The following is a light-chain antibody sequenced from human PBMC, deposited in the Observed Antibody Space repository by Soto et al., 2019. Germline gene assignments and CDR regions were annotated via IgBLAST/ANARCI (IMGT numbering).Light chain of an antibody. CDR3: QQYGTSPIT. V-gene: IGKV3-20*01. CDR1: QSVHNNY. CDR2: GAS. J-gene: IGKJ5*01. Sequence: EVVLTQSPDTLSLAPGERVTLSCRAVQSVHNNYLAWFQQKLGQPPRLLIYGASIRATAIPDRFSGSGSGTDFTLTISRLEPEDFAVYYCQQYGTSPITFGQGTRLEIK.